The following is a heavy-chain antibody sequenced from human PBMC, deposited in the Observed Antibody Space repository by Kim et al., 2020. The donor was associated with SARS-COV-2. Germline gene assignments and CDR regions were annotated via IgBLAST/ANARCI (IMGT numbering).Heavy chain of an antibody. Sequence: GGSLRHSCAASGFTFSSYSMNWVRQAPGKGLEWVSSISSSSSYIYYADSVKGRFTISRDNAKNSLHLQMNSLRAEDTAVYYCATLVDIVATTTDYWGQGTLVTVSS. D-gene: IGHD5-12*01. CDR2: ISSSSSYI. J-gene: IGHJ4*02. CDR1: GFTFSSYS. V-gene: IGHV3-21*01. CDR3: ATLVDIVATTTDY.